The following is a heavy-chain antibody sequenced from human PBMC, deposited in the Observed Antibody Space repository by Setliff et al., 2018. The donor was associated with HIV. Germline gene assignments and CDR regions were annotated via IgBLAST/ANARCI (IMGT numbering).Heavy chain of an antibody. CDR2: MYYDGVTT. CDR1: GVNVEKSG. CDR3: ARGRVLEWLLNH. V-gene: IGHV3-30*12. Sequence: GESLKISCEASGVNVEKSGMHWMRQAPGKGLEWVAVMYYDGVTTYYADSVKGRFTISRDGSKNMIFLQMSSLRVDDTAVYYCARGRVLEWLLNHWGQGTRVTVSS. J-gene: IGHJ4*02. D-gene: IGHD3-3*01.